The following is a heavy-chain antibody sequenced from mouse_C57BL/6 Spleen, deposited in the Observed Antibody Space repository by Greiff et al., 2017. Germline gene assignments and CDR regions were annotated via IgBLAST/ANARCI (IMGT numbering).Heavy chain of an antibody. CDR1: GYSITSGYY. D-gene: IGHD1-1*01. Sequence: LLESGPGLVKPSQSLSLTCSVTGYSITSGYYWNWIRQFPGNKLEWMGYISYDGSNNYNPSLKNRISITRDTSKNQFFLKLNSVTTEDTATYYCAREAYGSSYYFDYWGQGTTLTVSS. CDR2: ISYDGSN. CDR3: AREAYGSSYYFDY. J-gene: IGHJ2*01. V-gene: IGHV3-6*01.